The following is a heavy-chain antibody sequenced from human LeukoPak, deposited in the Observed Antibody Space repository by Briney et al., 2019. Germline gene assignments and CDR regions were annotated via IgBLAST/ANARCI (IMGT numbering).Heavy chain of an antibody. V-gene: IGHV1-46*01. CDR2: INPSGGST. Sequence: GASLKVSCKASGYTFTNYYLHWVRQTPAQGLEWMGIINPSGGSTNYAQKFQGRVTMTRDTSTSTVYMELSSLRSEDTVVYYCARAGYDSSGYYSYWGQGTRVTVSS. D-gene: IGHD3-22*01. CDR3: ARAGYDSSGYYSY. J-gene: IGHJ4*02. CDR1: GYTFTNYY.